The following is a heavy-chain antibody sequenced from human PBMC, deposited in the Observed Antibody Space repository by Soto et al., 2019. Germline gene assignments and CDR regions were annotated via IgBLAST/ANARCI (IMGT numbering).Heavy chain of an antibody. CDR1: GGSINSADYY. J-gene: IGHJ5*02. Sequence: SETLSLTCTVSGGSINSADYYWSWIRQPPGKGLEWIGYMYYSGSTYYNPSLKSRLTISGDTSKNQFSLQLSSVTAADTAVYYCATVATNSYNWLDPWGQGTLVTVSS. CDR3: ATVATNSYNWLDP. CDR2: MYYSGST. D-gene: IGHD5-12*01. V-gene: IGHV4-30-4*01.